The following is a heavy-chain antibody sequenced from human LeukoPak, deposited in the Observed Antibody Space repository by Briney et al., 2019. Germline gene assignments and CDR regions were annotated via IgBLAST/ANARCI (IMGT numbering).Heavy chain of an antibody. D-gene: IGHD3-3*01. Sequence: SQTLSLTCTVSGGSISSDTYYWRWIRQPAGKGLERIGRIYSSGTTNYNPSLNSRVTISVDSSNNQISLRLSSVTAADTAVYYCVRFRFSEGHYIDVWGKGTTVTVSS. CDR3: VRFRFSEGHYIDV. V-gene: IGHV4-61*02. CDR1: GGSISSDTYY. CDR2: IYSSGTT. J-gene: IGHJ6*03.